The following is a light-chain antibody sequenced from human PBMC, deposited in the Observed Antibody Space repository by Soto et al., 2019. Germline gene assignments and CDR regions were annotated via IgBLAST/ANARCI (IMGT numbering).Light chain of an antibody. CDR1: QTVNNN. V-gene: IGKV3-15*01. CDR3: QHYNNWPLT. CDR2: GAS. J-gene: IGKJ4*01. Sequence: EIVMTQSPATLSVSPGERATLSYRASQTVNNNLAWYQQKPGQAPRLLIYGASARATGIPARFSGSGSGTEFILTISSLQSEHFAVYYCQHYNNWPLTFGGGTKVEIK.